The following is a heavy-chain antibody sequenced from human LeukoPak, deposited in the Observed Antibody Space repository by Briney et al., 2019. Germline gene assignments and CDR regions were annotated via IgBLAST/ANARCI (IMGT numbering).Heavy chain of an antibody. CDR1: GFTFSSYA. Sequence: PGGSLSLSCAASGFTFSSYAMSWVRQAPGKGLEWVSAISGSSGSTYYADSVKGRFTISRDNSKNTLYLQMNSLRAEDTAVYYCAKSKDRTMVRGVLDYWGQGTLAPVSS. V-gene: IGHV3-23*01. CDR2: ISGSSGST. J-gene: IGHJ4*02. CDR3: AKSKDRTMVRGVLDY. D-gene: IGHD3-10*01.